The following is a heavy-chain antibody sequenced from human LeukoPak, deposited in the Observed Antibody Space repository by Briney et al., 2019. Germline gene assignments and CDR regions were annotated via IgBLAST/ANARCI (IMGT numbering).Heavy chain of an antibody. V-gene: IGHV3-23*01. CDR3: ARGYDFWSGYYTDAFDI. Sequence: GGSLRLSCAASGFTFSSYAMSWVRQAPGKGLEWVSAISGSGGSTYYADSVKGRFTISRDNSKNTLYLQMNSLRAEDTAVYYCARGYDFWSGYYTDAFDIWGQGTMVTVSS. J-gene: IGHJ3*02. CDR1: GFTFSSYA. D-gene: IGHD3-3*01. CDR2: ISGSGGST.